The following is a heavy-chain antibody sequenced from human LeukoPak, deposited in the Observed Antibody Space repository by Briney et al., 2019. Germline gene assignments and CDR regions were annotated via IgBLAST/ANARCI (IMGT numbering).Heavy chain of an antibody. J-gene: IGHJ4*02. Sequence: SETLSLTCTVSGGSISSGGYYWSWVRQPPGKALEWIGYMFYSGSTNYNPSLKSRVTISVDTSKNQFSLKLNSVTAADTAMYYCARVGQWQYYFDYWGQGTQVTVSS. CDR3: ARVGQWQYYFDY. V-gene: IGHV4-61*08. CDR1: GGSISSGGYY. CDR2: MFYSGST. D-gene: IGHD6-19*01.